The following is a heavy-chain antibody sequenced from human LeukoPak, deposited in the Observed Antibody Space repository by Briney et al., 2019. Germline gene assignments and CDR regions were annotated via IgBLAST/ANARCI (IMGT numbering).Heavy chain of an antibody. V-gene: IGHV3-30*03. CDR2: ISYDGSNK. Sequence: PGGSLRLSCAASGFTFSSYGMHWVRQAPGKGLEWVAVISYDGSNKYYADSVKGRFTISRDNSKNTLYLQMNSLRAEDTAMYYCSSLIVVVLGANTYFDYWGQGTLVTVSS. J-gene: IGHJ4*02. D-gene: IGHD2-2*01. CDR1: GFTFSSYG. CDR3: SSLIVVVLGANTYFDY.